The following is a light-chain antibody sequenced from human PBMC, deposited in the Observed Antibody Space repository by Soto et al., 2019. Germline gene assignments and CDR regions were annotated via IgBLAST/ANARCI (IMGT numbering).Light chain of an antibody. CDR1: QSIGNW. Sequence: DIQMTQSPSTLSASVGDRITITCRASQSIGNWLAWYQQKPGKAPKLLIYKASSLESGVPSRFSGSESGTEFTLTISSLQPDDFATYYCQQYDTYSWTFGQGTKVEFK. J-gene: IGKJ1*01. CDR3: QQYDTYSWT. CDR2: KAS. V-gene: IGKV1-5*03.